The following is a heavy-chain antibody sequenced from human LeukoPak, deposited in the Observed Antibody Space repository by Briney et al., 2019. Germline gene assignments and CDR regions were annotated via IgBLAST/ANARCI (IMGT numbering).Heavy chain of an antibody. J-gene: IGHJ4*02. CDR1: GFTFSDYY. CDR3: ARDLYCSSTSCYGPMGYYFDY. D-gene: IGHD2-2*01. Sequence: KPGGSLRLSCAASGFTFSDYYMSWIRQAPGKGLEWVSYISSSSSYTNCADSVKGRFTISRDNAKNSLYLQMNSLRAEDTAVYYCARDLYCSSTSCYGPMGYYFDYWGQGTLVTVSS. CDR2: ISSSSSYT. V-gene: IGHV3-11*05.